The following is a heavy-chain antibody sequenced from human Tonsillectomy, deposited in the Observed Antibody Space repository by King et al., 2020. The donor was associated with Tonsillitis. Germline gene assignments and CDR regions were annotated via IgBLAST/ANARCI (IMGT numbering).Heavy chain of an antibody. CDR1: GFSFSNYA. J-gene: IGHJ6*02. Sequence: DVQLVESGGDLIQPGGSLRLSCAASGFSFSNYAMAWVRQAPGKVLDGVSAISHSGCDTYYADAGGGRFTVSRVNSMPTLYLQMSGLRAEDTALYYCAEELVSRESLTLDIWGRGTTVTVSS. CDR3: AEELVSRESLTLDI. D-gene: IGHD4/OR15-4a*01. CDR2: ISHSGCDT. V-gene: IGHV3-23*04.